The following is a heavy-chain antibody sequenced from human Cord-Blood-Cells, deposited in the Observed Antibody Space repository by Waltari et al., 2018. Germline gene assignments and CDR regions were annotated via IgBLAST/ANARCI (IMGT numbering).Heavy chain of an antibody. Sequence: QVQLQESGPGLVKPSETLSLTCTVSGYSISSGYYWGWIRQPPGKGLEWIGSIYHSGSTDYNPSLKSRVTISVDTSKNQCSLKLSSVTAADTAVYYCARPLKLDAFDIWGQGTMVTVSS. CDR3: ARPLKLDAFDI. CDR2: IYHSGST. J-gene: IGHJ3*02. CDR1: GYSISSGYY. V-gene: IGHV4-38-2*02.